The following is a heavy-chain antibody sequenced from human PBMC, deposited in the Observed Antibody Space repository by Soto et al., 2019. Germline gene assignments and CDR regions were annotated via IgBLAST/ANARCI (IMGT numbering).Heavy chain of an antibody. V-gene: IGHV4-4*02. Sequence: SETLSLTCAVSCGSISSSNWWSWVRQPPGKGLEWIGEIYHSGSTNYNPSLKSRVTISVDKSKNQFSLKLSSVTAADTAVYYCARDYCSGGSCYNYWGQGTLVTVSS. CDR1: CGSISSSNW. CDR2: IYHSGST. CDR3: ARDYCSGGSCYNY. D-gene: IGHD2-15*01. J-gene: IGHJ4*02.